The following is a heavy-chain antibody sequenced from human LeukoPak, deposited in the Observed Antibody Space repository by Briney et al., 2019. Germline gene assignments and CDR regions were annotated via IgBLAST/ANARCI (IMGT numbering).Heavy chain of an antibody. J-gene: IGHJ4*02. Sequence: PGTSLRLSCAASGFTFASHGMHWVRQAPGKGLEWVAVVRYHGSDKNYADSVKGRFTISRGNSKNTLYLHMNSLRVEDTALYYCARTGGRDGYGFDSWGQGTLVTVSP. CDR1: GFTFASHG. V-gene: IGHV3-33*01. CDR2: VRYHGSDK. CDR3: ARTGGRDGYGFDS. D-gene: IGHD5-24*01.